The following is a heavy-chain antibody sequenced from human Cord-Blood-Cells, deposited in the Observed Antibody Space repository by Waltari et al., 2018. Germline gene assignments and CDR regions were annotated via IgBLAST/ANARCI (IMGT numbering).Heavy chain of an antibody. J-gene: IGHJ3*02. V-gene: IGHV1-69*06. D-gene: IGHD1-20*01. CDR1: GGTFSSYA. Sequence: QVQLVQSGAEVKKPGSSVKVSCKASGGTFSSYAISWVRQAPGQGLEWMGGIIPILGTANYAQKFQGRVTITADKPTSTAYMGLSSLRSEDTAVYYCARGGGGDHNWDDAFDIWGQGTMVTVSS. CDR3: ARGGGGDHNWDDAFDI. CDR2: IIPILGTA.